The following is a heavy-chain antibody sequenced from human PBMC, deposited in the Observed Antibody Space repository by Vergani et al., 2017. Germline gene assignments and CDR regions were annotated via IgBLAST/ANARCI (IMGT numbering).Heavy chain of an antibody. CDR2: IGSSGPYI. CDR1: GFTFSDCS. J-gene: IGHJ6*01. Sequence: VQLVESGGGLVKPGGSLRLSCAASGFTFSDCSMSWVRQAPGKGLEWVAFIGSSGPYINYADSVKGRFIISRDKTNNSLFLQLRSLRAEDAAVYYCARDCTSGGCPDNYGMDVWGQGATVAVSS. V-gene: IGHV3-21*06. D-gene: IGHD2-8*01. CDR3: ARDCTSGGCPDNYGMDV.